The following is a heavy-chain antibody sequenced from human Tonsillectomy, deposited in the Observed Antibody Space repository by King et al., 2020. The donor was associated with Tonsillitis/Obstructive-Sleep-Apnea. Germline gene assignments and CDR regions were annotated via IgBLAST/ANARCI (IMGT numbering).Heavy chain of an antibody. CDR1: GFTFSGSA. Sequence: VQLVESGGGLVQPGGSLKLSCAASGFTFSGSAMHWVCQASGKGLEWVGRIRSKANSYATAYAASVKGRFTISRDDSKNTAYLQMNSLKTEDTAVYYCTSYIAAAGTVAFDIWGQGTMVTVSS. CDR3: TSYIAAAGTVAFDI. D-gene: IGHD6-13*01. V-gene: IGHV3-73*02. CDR2: IRSKANSYAT. J-gene: IGHJ3*02.